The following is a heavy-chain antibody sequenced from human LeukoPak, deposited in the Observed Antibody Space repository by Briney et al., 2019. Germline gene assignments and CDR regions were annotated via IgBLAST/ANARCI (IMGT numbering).Heavy chain of an antibody. CDR1: GFSLTGYY. D-gene: IGHD3-10*01. CDR2: IIPIFGTA. J-gene: IGHJ3*02. V-gene: IGHV1-69*06. Sequence: ASVKVSCKASGFSLTGYYIHWVRQAPGQGLEWMGGIIPIFGTANYAQKFQGRVTITADKSTSTAYMELSSLRSEDTAVYYCAREWEDYYGSGSHDAFDIWGQGTMVTVSS. CDR3: AREWEDYYGSGSHDAFDI.